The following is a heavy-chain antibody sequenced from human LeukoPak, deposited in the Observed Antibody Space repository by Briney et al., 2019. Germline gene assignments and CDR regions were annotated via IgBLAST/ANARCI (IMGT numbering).Heavy chain of an antibody. J-gene: IGHJ4*02. CDR3: ARDYRGFTPGWFDD. V-gene: IGHV4-59*01. Sequence: SETLSLTCTVSGASISNYYWSWLRQPPGKGLEWIGYVYDIDSTKYNPSLMRRVTISVDTSRNQFSLKLRSVTAADTAVYFCARDYRGFTPGWFDDWGQGTLVTVYS. CDR2: VYDIDST. D-gene: IGHD3-16*02. CDR1: GASISNYY.